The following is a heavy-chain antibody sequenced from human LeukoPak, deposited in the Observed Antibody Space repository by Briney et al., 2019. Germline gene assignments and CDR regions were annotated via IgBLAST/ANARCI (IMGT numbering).Heavy chain of an antibody. J-gene: IGHJ4*02. V-gene: IGHV1-69*13. CDR3: ARERGGTLDY. Sequence: ASVKVSCKASGYTFTSYGISWVRQAPGQGLEWMGGIIPIFGTANYAQKFQGRVTITADESTSTAYTELSSLRSEDTAVYYCARERGGTLDYWGQGTLVTVSS. CDR1: GYTFTSYG. D-gene: IGHD2-15*01. CDR2: IIPIFGTA.